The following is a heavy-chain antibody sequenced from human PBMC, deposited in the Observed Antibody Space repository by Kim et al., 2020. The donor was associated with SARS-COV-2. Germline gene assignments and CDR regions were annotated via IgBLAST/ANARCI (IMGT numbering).Heavy chain of an antibody. CDR1: GYSFTSYW. V-gene: IGHV5-51*01. D-gene: IGHD5-12*01. Sequence: GESLKISCKGSGYSFTSYWIGWVRQMPGKGLEWMGIIYPGDSDTRYSPSFQGQVTISADKSISTAYLQWSSLKASDTAMYYCARHKGRDGYNRDVYAFDIWGQGTMVTVSS. J-gene: IGHJ3*02. CDR3: ARHKGRDGYNRDVYAFDI. CDR2: IYPGDSDT.